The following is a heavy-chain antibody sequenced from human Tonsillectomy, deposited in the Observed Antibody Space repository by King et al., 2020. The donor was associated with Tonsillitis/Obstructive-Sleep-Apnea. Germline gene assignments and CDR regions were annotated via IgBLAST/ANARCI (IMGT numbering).Heavy chain of an antibody. J-gene: IGHJ2*01. V-gene: IGHV4-31*03. CDR1: GGSITSSAYY. CDR2: IYHSGTS. CDR3: ARALFWGGAYFEL. D-gene: IGHD3-3*01. Sequence: VQLQESGPGLVKPSQTLSLTCTVSGGSITSSAYYWSWIRHHPGRGLEWIGYIYHSGTSYYSPSLKSRVSISVDTSKNQFSLKLSSVTAADTAVYYCARALFWGGAYFELWGRGTLVTVSS.